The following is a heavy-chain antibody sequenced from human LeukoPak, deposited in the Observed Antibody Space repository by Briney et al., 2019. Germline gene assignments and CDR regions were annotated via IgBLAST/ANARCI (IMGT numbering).Heavy chain of an antibody. CDR1: GYTFTSNY. CDR2: IYPRDGST. V-gene: IGHV1-46*01. CDR3: AKDQEGFYY. J-gene: IGHJ4*03. Sequence: ASVKVSCKASGYTFTSNYIHWVRQAPGQGLEWMGMIYPRDGSTSYAQKFQGRVTVTRDTSTSTVHMELSGLRSEDTAVYYCAKDQEGFYYLGQGTLVTGSS.